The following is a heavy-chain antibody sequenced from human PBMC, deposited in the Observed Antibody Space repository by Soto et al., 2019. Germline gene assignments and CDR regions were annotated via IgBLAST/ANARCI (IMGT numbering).Heavy chain of an antibody. Sequence: QVQLVESGGGVVQPGRSLRLSCAASGFIFSNYVMYWVRQAPGKGLERVAFMSYDGTTKSYADSVKGRFTISRDNSQNTLYLQMNSLRPDDTGVYYCAREVLWSRYFDYWGQGTLVTVSS. D-gene: IGHD3-10*01. CDR2: MSYDGTTK. CDR1: GFIFSNYV. J-gene: IGHJ4*02. V-gene: IGHV3-30-3*01. CDR3: AREVLWSRYFDY.